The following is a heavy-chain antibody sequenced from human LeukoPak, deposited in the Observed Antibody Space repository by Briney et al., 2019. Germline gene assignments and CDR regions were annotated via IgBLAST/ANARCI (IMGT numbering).Heavy chain of an antibody. Sequence: GGSLRLSCAASGFTFRSYAMNWVREAPGKGLEWVSGISNSGDTTCYAVSVKGRFSSSRDNSKNTLYLQMGSLRAEDTAVYYCAIGWELHRFGYWGQGTLVTVSS. CDR3: AIGWELHRFGY. J-gene: IGHJ4*02. CDR1: GFTFRSYA. V-gene: IGHV3-23*01. D-gene: IGHD1-26*01. CDR2: ISNSGDTT.